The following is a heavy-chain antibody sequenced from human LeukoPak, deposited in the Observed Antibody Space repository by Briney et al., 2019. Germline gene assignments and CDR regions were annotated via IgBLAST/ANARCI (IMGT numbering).Heavy chain of an antibody. CDR2: ISSSSSTI. D-gene: IGHD4-23*01. CDR3: ARATAVKAPDY. V-gene: IGHV3-48*01. J-gene: IGHJ4*02. Sequence: GGSLRLSCAASGFTFSSYSMNWVRQAPGKGLEWVSYISSSSSTIYYADSVKGRFTISRDNAKNSLYLQMNSLRAEDTAVYYCARATAVKAPDYSGQGNLVTVSS. CDR1: GFTFSSYS.